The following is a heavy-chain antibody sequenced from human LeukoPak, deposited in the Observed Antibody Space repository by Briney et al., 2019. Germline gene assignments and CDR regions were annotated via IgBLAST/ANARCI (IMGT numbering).Heavy chain of an antibody. D-gene: IGHD2-8*02. CDR3: ASPTGTGIDY. V-gene: IGHV3-23*01. J-gene: IGHJ4*02. Sequence: GGSLRLSCAASGFTLSNAWMGWVRQAPGKGLEWVSAISGSGGSTYYADSVKGRFTISRDNSKNTLYLQMNSLRAEDTAVYYCASPTGTGIDYWGQGTLVTVSS. CDR2: ISGSGGST. CDR1: GFTLSNAW.